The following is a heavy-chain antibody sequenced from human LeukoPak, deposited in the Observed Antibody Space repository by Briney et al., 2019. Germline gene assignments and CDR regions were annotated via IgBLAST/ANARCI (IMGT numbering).Heavy chain of an antibody. D-gene: IGHD2-2*01. Sequence: SETLSLTCTVSGGSLSSYYWSWIRQPPGKGLEWIGYIYYSGSTNYNPSLKSRVTISVDTSKNQFSLKLSSVTAADTAVYYCARGSIVVVPAVPYYYYMDVWGKGTTVTVSS. CDR2: IYYSGST. CDR1: GGSLSSYY. J-gene: IGHJ6*03. V-gene: IGHV4-59*01. CDR3: ARGSIVVVPAVPYYYYMDV.